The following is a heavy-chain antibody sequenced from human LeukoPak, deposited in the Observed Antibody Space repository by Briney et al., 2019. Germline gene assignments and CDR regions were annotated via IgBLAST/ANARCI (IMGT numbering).Heavy chain of an antibody. CDR3: SRESGAFCPFGY. J-gene: IGHJ4*02. V-gene: IGHV4-4*02. CDR1: GFTLSSYS. CDR2: ISLSGQT. D-gene: IGHD1-26*01. Sequence: GSLRLSCAASGFTLSSYSMNWVRQPPGQGLEWIGEISLSGQTNFNPSLNGRVTMSLDESRNQLSLKLTSVTAADTAIYYCSRESGAFCPFGYWGQGTLVSVPP.